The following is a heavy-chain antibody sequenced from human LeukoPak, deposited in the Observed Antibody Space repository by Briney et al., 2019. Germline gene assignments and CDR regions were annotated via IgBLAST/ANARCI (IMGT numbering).Heavy chain of an antibody. Sequence: SETLSLTCTVSGGSISSYYWSWIRQPPWKGLEWIGYIYYSGSTNYNPSLKSRVTISVDTSKNQFSLKLSSVTAADTAVYYCARHLPTIAASDYWGQGTLVTVSS. J-gene: IGHJ4*02. D-gene: IGHD6-13*01. V-gene: IGHV4-59*08. CDR3: ARHLPTIAASDY. CDR1: GGSISSYY. CDR2: IYYSGST.